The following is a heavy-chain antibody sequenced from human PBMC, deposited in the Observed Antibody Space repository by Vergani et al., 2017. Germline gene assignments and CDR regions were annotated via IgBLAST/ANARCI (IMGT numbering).Heavy chain of an antibody. CDR2: IYTSGST. J-gene: IGHJ4*02. D-gene: IGHD4-17*01. V-gene: IGHV4-4*08. CDR3: ARGPLPLGVTTTSLFDY. Sequence: QVQLQESGPGLVKPSETLSLTCTVSGGSISSYYWSWIRQPPGKGLEWIGYIYTSGSTNYNPSLKSRVTMSVDTSKNQFSLKLSSVTAADTAVYYCARGPLPLGVTTTSLFDYWGQGTLVTVSS. CDR1: GGSISSYY.